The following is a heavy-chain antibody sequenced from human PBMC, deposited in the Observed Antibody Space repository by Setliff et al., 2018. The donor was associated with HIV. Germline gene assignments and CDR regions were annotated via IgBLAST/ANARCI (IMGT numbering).Heavy chain of an antibody. CDR2: IFHTGST. Sequence: SETLSLTCAVSGASISSGNWWSWVRQSPGKGLEWIGEIFHTGSTNYNPSLKSRVTISVDTSKNHFSLNVSSLTAADTALYFCAGLMPNWDHFDYWGQGTQVTVSS. V-gene: IGHV4-4*02. D-gene: IGHD1-26*01. J-gene: IGHJ4*02. CDR3: AGLMPNWDHFDY. CDR1: GASISSGNW.